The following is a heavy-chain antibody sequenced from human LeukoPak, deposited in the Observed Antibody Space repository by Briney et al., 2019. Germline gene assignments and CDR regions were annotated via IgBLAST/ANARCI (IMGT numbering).Heavy chain of an antibody. D-gene: IGHD2-2*01. J-gene: IGHJ5*02. CDR1: GFTFSSYW. Sequence: GGSLRLSCTASGFTFSSYWMHWVRQAAGKGLEWVSRINSDGSDRKYADSVKGRFTISRDNAKNTLFLQMNSLRAEDTAVYYCARDPCSSTSCFRGNWFDPRGQGTLVTVSS. CDR2: INSDGSDR. CDR3: ARDPCSSTSCFRGNWFDP. V-gene: IGHV3-74*03.